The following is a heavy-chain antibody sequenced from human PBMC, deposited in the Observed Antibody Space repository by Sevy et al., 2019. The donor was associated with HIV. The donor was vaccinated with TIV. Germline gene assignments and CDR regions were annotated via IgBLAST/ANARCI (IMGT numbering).Heavy chain of an antibody. CDR3: ARQEDGYNSFDY. Sequence: SETLSLTCTVSGGSISSYYWSWIRQPPGKGLEWIGYIYYSGSTNYNPSLKSRVTISVDTSKNQFSLKLSSVTAADTAVYYCARQEDGYNSFDYWDQGTLVTVSS. J-gene: IGHJ4*02. CDR2: IYYSGST. V-gene: IGHV4-59*01. CDR1: GGSISSYY. D-gene: IGHD5-12*01.